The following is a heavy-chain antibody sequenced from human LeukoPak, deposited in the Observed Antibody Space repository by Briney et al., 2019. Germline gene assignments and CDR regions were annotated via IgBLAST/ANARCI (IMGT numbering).Heavy chain of an antibody. D-gene: IGHD6-13*01. CDR2: IWFDGKNE. CDR1: GFTFSSYG. Sequence: GGSLRLSCAASGFTFSSYGMHWVRQAPGKGLEWVADIWFDGKNEHFADSVKGRFTISRDNSKNTMYLQINSLRAEDTAVYYCARYSVGAFDYWGQGTLVTVSS. J-gene: IGHJ4*02. CDR3: ARYSVGAFDY. V-gene: IGHV3-33*01.